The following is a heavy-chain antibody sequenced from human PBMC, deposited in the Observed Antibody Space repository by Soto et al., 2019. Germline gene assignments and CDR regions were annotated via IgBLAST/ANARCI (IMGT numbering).Heavy chain of an antibody. Sequence: QVQLQESGPGLVKPSETLSLTCTVSGGSISSYYWSWIRQPPGKGLEWIGYIYYSGSTNYNPSLKSRVTISVDTSKNQFSLKLTSVTAADTAVYYCAMDYGGYDLKLDYYYGMDVWGQGTTVTVSS. J-gene: IGHJ6*02. V-gene: IGHV4-59*01. CDR1: GGSISSYY. CDR3: AMDYGGYDLKLDYYYGMDV. CDR2: IYYSGST. D-gene: IGHD5-12*01.